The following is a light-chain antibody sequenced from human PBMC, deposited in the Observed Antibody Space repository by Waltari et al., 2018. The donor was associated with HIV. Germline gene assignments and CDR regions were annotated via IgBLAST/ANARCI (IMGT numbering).Light chain of an antibody. CDR3: QQSYSAPLT. V-gene: IGKV1-39*01. CDR1: QGITRY. CDR2: AAS. J-gene: IGKJ4*01. Sequence: DIHMTQSPSSLSASVGDSVTITCRASQGITRYLNWYQQKPGKAPNLLISAASTCQNGVPPRFTGRGSGTDFTLTITSLQPEDFATYYCQQSYSAPLTFGGGTRVEIK.